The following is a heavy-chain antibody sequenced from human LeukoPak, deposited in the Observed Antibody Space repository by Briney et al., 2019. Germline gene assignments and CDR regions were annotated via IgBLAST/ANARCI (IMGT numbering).Heavy chain of an antibody. CDR3: ARLPHSGGWYVAFDY. D-gene: IGHD6-19*01. CDR2: IKQDGSEK. V-gene: IGHV3-7*01. Sequence: GGSLRLSCAASGFTLSSYWMSWVRQAPGKGLERVANIKQDGSEKYYVDSVKGRFTISRDNAKNSLYLQMNSLRAEDTAVYYCARLPHSGGWYVAFDYWGQGTLVTVSS. CDR1: GFTLSSYW. J-gene: IGHJ4*02.